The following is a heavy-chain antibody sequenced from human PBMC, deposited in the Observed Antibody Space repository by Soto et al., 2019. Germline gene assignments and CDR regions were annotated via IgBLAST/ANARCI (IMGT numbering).Heavy chain of an antibody. CDR3: ARDFLWSSGYYYYYGMDV. CDR1: GYTFATYA. CDR2: INSGNGNT. Sequence: QAHFVQSGAEVKEPGASVTVSCKASGYTFATYAMHWVRQAPGQRLEWMGCINSGNGNTKYSQRFQGRVTITRDTSASTAYMELSSLTSEDTAVYYCARDFLWSSGYYYYYGMDVWGQGTTVTVSS. J-gene: IGHJ6*02. D-gene: IGHD3-10*01. V-gene: IGHV1-3*04.